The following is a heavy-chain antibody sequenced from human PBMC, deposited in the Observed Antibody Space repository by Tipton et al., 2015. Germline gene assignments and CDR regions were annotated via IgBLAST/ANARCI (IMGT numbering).Heavy chain of an antibody. Sequence: TLSLTCTVSGGSISSGDYYWYWIRQHPGKGLEWIGYIYSSGSTYYNPSLKSRVTISVDTSKQQFSLKLTSVTAADTAVYYCARDGGSSSGYFDYWGQGTLVTVSS. CDR2: IYSSGST. J-gene: IGHJ4*02. CDR3: ARDGGSSSGYFDY. D-gene: IGHD6-6*01. V-gene: IGHV4-31*03. CDR1: GGSISSGDYY.